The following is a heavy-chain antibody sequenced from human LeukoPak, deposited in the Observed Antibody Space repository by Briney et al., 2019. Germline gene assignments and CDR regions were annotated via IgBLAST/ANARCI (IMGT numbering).Heavy chain of an antibody. CDR3: AKGWDTAWRTGWYTFDY. Sequence: GGSLRLSCAASGFTFSSYWMHWVRHAPGKGLVWVSRINTDGSSTSYADSVKGRFTISRDNSKNTLYLQMNSLRAEDTAVYYCAKGWDTAWRTGWYTFDYWGQGALVTVSS. J-gene: IGHJ4*02. D-gene: IGHD6-19*01. CDR2: INTDGSST. CDR1: GFTFSSYW. V-gene: IGHV3-74*01.